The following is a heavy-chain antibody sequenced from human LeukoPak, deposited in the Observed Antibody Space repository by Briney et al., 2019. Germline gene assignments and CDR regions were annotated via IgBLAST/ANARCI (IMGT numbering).Heavy chain of an antibody. V-gene: IGHV1-18*01. Sequence: ASVKVSCKASGYTFTSYGISWVRQAPGQGLERMGWISAYNGNTNYAQKLQGRVTMTTDTSTSTAYMELRSLRSDDTAVYYCARFLITMVRGVIIPPDYWGQGTLVTVSS. CDR3: ARFLITMVRGVIIPPDY. D-gene: IGHD3-10*01. J-gene: IGHJ4*02. CDR2: ISAYNGNT. CDR1: GYTFTSYG.